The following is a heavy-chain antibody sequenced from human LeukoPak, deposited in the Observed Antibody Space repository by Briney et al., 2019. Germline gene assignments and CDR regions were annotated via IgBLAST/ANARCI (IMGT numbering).Heavy chain of an antibody. Sequence: SETLSLTCTVSGGSISSYDCSWIRQPAGKGLEWIGRIYTSGSTNYNPSLKSRVTMSVDTSKNQFSLKLTSVTAADTAVYYCARDYYDSSGHLWWFDPWGQGTLVTVSS. J-gene: IGHJ5*02. CDR2: IYTSGST. D-gene: IGHD3-22*01. V-gene: IGHV4-4*07. CDR1: GGSISSYD. CDR3: ARDYYDSSGHLWWFDP.